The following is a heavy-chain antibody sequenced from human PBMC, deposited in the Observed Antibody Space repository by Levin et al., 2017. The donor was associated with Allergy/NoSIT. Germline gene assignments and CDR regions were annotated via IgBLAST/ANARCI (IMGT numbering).Heavy chain of an antibody. CDR1: GFTFSSYG. CDR2: IWYDGSNK. D-gene: IGHD4-17*01. V-gene: IGHV3-33*01. J-gene: IGHJ3*02. CDR3: ARGRPYGDYWGGAFDS. Sequence: GGSLRLSCAASGFTFSSYGMHWVRQAPGKGLEWVAVIWYDGSNKYYADSVKGRFTISRDNSKNTLYLQMNSLRAEDTAVYYCARGRPYGDYWGGAFDSWGQGTMVTVSS.